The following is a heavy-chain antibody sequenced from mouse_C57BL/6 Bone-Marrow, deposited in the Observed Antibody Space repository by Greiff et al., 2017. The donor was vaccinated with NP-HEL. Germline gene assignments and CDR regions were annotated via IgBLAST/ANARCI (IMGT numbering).Heavy chain of an antibody. Sequence: QVQLQQPGAELVKPGASVKMSCKASVYTFTSYWITWVKQRPGQGLEWIGDIYPGSGSTNYNEKFKSKATLTVDTSSSTAYMQLSSLTSEDSAVYYCARPTMVTTSFDYWGQGTTLTVSS. J-gene: IGHJ2*01. CDR3: ARPTMVTTSFDY. CDR2: IYPGSGST. CDR1: VYTFTSYW. D-gene: IGHD2-2*01. V-gene: IGHV1-55*01.